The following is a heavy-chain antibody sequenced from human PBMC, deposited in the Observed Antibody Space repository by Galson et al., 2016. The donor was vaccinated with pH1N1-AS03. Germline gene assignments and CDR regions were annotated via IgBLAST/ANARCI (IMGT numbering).Heavy chain of an antibody. CDR3: ARVSAGLTGYYYAMDV. V-gene: IGHV1-46*01. Sequence: SVKVSCKASGYTFTSYYIHWVRQAPGQGREWMGIINPSDGNTNNAQRFQGRVTMTRDTSTTKVYMELSSLRSDDTAVYYCARVSAGLTGYYYAMDVWGQGTTVTVSS. D-gene: IGHD4/OR15-4a*01. CDR1: GYTFTSYY. J-gene: IGHJ6*02. CDR2: INPSDGNT.